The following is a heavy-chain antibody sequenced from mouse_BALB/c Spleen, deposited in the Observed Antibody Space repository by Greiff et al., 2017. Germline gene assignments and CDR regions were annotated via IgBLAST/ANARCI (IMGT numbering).Heavy chain of an antibody. D-gene: IGHD5-5*01. CDR2: IDPSDSYT. Sequence: QVQLQQPGAELVKPGASVKLSCKASGYTFTSYWMHWVKQRPGRGLEWIGEIDPSDSYTNYNQKFKGKATLTVDKSSSTAYMQLSSLTSEDSAVYYCASRYLYYFDYWGQGTTLTVSS. CDR3: ASRYLYYFDY. V-gene: IGHV1-69*02. J-gene: IGHJ2*01. CDR1: GYTFTSYW.